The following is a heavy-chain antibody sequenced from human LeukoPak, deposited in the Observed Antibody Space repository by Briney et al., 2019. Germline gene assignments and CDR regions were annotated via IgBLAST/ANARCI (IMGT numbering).Heavy chain of an antibody. J-gene: IGHJ3*02. Sequence: SETLSLTCTVSGGSMSSYYWSWIRQPPGKGLEWIGYIYYSGSTDYNPSLKSRVTISIDTSKKQFSLKLSSMTAADTAVYYCARPREQWLGNDAFDMWGQGTIVTVSS. V-gene: IGHV4-59*08. CDR1: GGSMSSYY. CDR3: ARPREQWLGNDAFDM. D-gene: IGHD6-19*01. CDR2: IYYSGST.